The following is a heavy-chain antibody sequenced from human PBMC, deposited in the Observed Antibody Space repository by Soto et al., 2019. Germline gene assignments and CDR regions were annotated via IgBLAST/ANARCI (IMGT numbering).Heavy chain of an antibody. CDR3: ARASYDYVWGSSRYQPDAFDI. J-gene: IGHJ3*02. CDR1: GFTFSSYS. Sequence: GGSLRLSCAASGFTFSSYSMNWVRQAPGKGLEWVSSISSSSSYIYYADSVEGRFTISRNNAKNSLYLQMNSLRAEDTAVYYCARASYDYVWGSSRYQPDAFDIWGQGTMVTVSS. CDR2: ISSSSSYI. V-gene: IGHV3-21*01. D-gene: IGHD3-16*02.